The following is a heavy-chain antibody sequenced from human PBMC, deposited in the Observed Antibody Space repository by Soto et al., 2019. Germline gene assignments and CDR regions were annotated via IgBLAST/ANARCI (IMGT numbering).Heavy chain of an antibody. V-gene: IGHV2-5*02. CDR1: GFSFSTSAVG. CDR2: LYWEDVK. CDR3: AHRYGAGSGTRYYFDY. D-gene: IGHD6-13*01. Sequence: QIPLTESGPTLVKPTQTLPLTCTFSGFSFSTSAVGVAWIRQPPGQALEWLALLYWEDVKRYSPFLKSRLTITKDTSTNQGVLTMTNMDPVDTGTDYCAHRYGAGSGTRYYFDYWGQGTLVTVSS. J-gene: IGHJ4*02.